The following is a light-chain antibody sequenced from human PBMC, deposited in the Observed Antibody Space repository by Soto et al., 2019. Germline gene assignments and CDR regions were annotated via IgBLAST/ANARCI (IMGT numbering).Light chain of an antibody. J-gene: IGKJ5*01. CDR1: QSVRSN. CDR2: GAS. Sequence: IGITQSPATLSVCPGERATLSCRASQSVRSNLAWYQPKPGQAPRLLIYGASTRETGIPARFNGGGSGAECTRTISRLEPEDVGVDYCQQYGSPTITFGQGTRLEIK. CDR3: QQYGSPTIT. V-gene: IGKV3-15*01.